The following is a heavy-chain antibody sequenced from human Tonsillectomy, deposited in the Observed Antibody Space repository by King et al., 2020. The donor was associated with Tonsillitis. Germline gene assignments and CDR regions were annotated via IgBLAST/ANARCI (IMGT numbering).Heavy chain of an antibody. CDR3: AKKNAIPRTWLDP. CDR1: GFTFSYSA. D-gene: IGHD2-2*02. Sequence: VQLVESGGGLVQPGGSLRLSCAASGFTFSYSAMSWVRQAPGKGLEVRQAPWKGLEWVSAITGSGCSTYYADSVKGRLTISSDKPKNTLYLQMNSLRAEDTTRYKCAKKNAIPRTWLDPWGQGTLVTVPS. V-gene: IGHV3-23*04. CDR2: ITGSGCST. J-gene: IGHJ5*02.